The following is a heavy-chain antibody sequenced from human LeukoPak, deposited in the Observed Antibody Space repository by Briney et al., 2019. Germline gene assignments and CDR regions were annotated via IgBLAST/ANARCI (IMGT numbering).Heavy chain of an antibody. CDR2: IYHSGST. V-gene: IGHV4-4*02. J-gene: IGHJ6*03. Sequence: SGTLSLTCAVSGGSISSSNWWSWVRQPPGKGLEWIGEIYHSGSTNYNPSLKSRVTISVDTSKNQFSLKLSSVTAADTAVYYCARGKAYGDYSHYYYYMDVWGKGTTVTISS. CDR1: GGSISSSNW. D-gene: IGHD4-17*01. CDR3: ARGKAYGDYSHYYYYMDV.